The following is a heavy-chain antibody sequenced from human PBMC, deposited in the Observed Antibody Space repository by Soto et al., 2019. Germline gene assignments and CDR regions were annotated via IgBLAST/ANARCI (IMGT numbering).Heavy chain of an antibody. CDR1: GGSISSSSYF. D-gene: IGHD6-19*01. CDR2: IYYSGST. CDR3: ASLTSGWYEN. V-gene: IGHV4-39*01. Sequence: QLQLQESGPVLVKPSETLSLTCTVSGGSISSSSYFWGWIRQPPGKGLEWIGSIYYSGSTYNNPSLKSQVNRDVDTSNNQFSLNLSYVTAAYTAVYYWASLTSGWYENWGQGTLVTVSS. J-gene: IGHJ4*02.